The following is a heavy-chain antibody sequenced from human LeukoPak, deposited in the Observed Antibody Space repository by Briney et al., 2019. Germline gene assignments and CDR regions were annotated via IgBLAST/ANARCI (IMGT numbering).Heavy chain of an antibody. CDR2: ISSSGSTI. V-gene: IGHV3-48*03. D-gene: IGHD3-10*01. J-gene: IGHJ4*02. Sequence: GGSLRLSCAAYGFTFSSYEMNWVRQAPGKGLEWVSYISSSGSTIYYADSVKGRFTISRDNAKNSLYLQMNSLRAEDTALYYCARGGDYFDYWGQGTLDTVSS. CDR1: GFTFSSYE. CDR3: ARGGDYFDY.